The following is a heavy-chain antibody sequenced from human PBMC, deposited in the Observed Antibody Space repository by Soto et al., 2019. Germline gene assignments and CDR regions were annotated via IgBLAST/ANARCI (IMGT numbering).Heavy chain of an antibody. CDR2: ISYDGKNQ. V-gene: IGHV3-30*18. CDR3: AKGFFVGATTSPSES. CDR1: GFTFDNYG. Sequence: VRLVQSGGGVVQPGRALTLACVASGFTFDNYGMHWVRQAPGQGLDWVAVISYDGKNQYYEDSVKGRFTISRDNSRNTLYLQMNNLRPEDTGVYYCAKGFFVGATTSPSESWGQRTLVAVST. D-gene: IGHD1-26*01. J-gene: IGHJ4*02.